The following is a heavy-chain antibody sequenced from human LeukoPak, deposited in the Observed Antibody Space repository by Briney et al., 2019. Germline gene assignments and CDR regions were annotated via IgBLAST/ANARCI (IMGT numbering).Heavy chain of an antibody. J-gene: IGHJ5*02. V-gene: IGHV1-69*04. CDR3: ARVYCSRTSCYNWFDP. D-gene: IGHD2-2*01. Sequence: SVKVSCKASVGTFSSYAISWVRQAPGQGLEWMGRIIPILGIANYAQKFQGRVTITADKSTNTAYMELSSLRSEDTAMYYCARVYCSRTSCYNWFDPWGQGTLVTVSS. CDR2: IIPILGIA. CDR1: VGTFSSYA.